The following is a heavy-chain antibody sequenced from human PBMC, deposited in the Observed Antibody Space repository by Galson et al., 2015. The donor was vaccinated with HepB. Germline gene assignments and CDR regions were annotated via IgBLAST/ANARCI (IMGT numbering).Heavy chain of an antibody. CDR2: INTNTGNP. CDR3: ARLFSGYSSGWFPSVFPDY. CDR1: GYTFTSYA. D-gene: IGHD6-19*01. Sequence: SVKVSCKASGYTFTSYAMNWVRQAPGQGLEWMGWINTNTGNPTYAQGFTGRFVFSLDTSVSTAYLQISSLKAEDTAVYYCARLFSGYSSGWFPSVFPDYWGQGTLVTVSS. V-gene: IGHV7-4-1*02. J-gene: IGHJ4*02.